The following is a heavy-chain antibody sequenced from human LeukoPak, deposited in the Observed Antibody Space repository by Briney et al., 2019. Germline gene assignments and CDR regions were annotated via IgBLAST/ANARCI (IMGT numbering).Heavy chain of an antibody. J-gene: IGHJ5*02. D-gene: IGHD4-17*01. CDR3: ATSTVTNPRYNWFDP. CDR1: GYTLTELS. CDR2: FDPEDGET. V-gene: IGHV1-24*01. Sequence: ASVKVSCKVSGYTLTELSMHWVRQAPGKGLEWMGGFDPEDGETIYAQKFQGRVTMTEDTSTDTAYMELGSLRSEDTAVYYCATSTVTNPRYNWFDPWGQGTLVTVSS.